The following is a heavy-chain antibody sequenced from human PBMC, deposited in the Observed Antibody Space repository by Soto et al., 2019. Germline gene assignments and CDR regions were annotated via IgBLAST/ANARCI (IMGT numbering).Heavy chain of an antibody. Sequence: SETLSLTCTVSGGSISSSSYYWGWIRQPPGKGLEWIGSIYYSGSTYYNPSLKSRVTISVDTSKNQFSLKLSSVTAADTAVYYCARHCFELRYFDWLGKPNWFDPWGQGTLVTVSS. J-gene: IGHJ5*02. CDR1: GGSISSSSYY. CDR3: ARHCFELRYFDWLGKPNWFDP. V-gene: IGHV4-39*01. CDR2: IYYSGST. D-gene: IGHD3-9*01.